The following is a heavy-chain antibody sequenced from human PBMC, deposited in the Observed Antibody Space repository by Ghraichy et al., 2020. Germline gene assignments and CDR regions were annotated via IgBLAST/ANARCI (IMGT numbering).Heavy chain of an antibody. CDR2: IYTSGST. D-gene: IGHD2/OR15-2a*01. CDR3: ARTHCDNTTCYRFDP. J-gene: IGHJ5*02. CDR1: GGSISSDNNY. Sequence: SETLSLTCTVSGGSISSDNNYWNWIRQPAGKGLEWIVRIYTSGSTNYNPSLQSRVTISVDTSKDQFSLNLRSVTAADTAVYYCARTHCDNTTCYRFDPWGQGTLVTVSS. V-gene: IGHV4-61*02.